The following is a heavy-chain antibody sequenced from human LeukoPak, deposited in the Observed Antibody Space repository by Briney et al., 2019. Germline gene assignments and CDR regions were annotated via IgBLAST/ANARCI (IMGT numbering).Heavy chain of an antibody. Sequence: SETLSLTCTVSGGSIRSSYYYWGWIRQPPGKGLEWIGSIYDSGSTYYNPSLKSRVTISVDTSRNQFSLTVTSMTATDTAVYYCTNRPAGAQYFDQWGPGILVAVSS. CDR2: IYDSGST. CDR1: GGSIRSSYYY. J-gene: IGHJ4*02. V-gene: IGHV4-39*01. CDR3: TNRPAGAQYFDQ. D-gene: IGHD6-13*01.